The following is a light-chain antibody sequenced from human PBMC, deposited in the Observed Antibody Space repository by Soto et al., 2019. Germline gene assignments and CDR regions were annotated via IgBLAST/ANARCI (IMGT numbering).Light chain of an antibody. V-gene: IGKV3-15*01. CDR2: SAS. Sequence: LTQSPATLSLSAGERVSLACMASQSVSSNFAWYQQKPGQPPRLLIYSASTRATGIPARFSGSGSGTEFTLTMSSLQSEDFAVYYCQQYNKWPSTFGQGTRLQN. CDR1: QSVSSN. J-gene: IGKJ5*01. CDR3: QQYNKWPST.